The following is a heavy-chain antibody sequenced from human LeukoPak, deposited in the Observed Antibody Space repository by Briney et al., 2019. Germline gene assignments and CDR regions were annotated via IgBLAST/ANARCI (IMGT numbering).Heavy chain of an antibody. V-gene: IGHV1-18*01. J-gene: IGHJ6*02. CDR3: ARAREDIVVVPAPPDYYYGMDV. CDR2: ISAYNGNT. CDR1: GYTFTSYG. D-gene: IGHD2-2*01. Sequence: ASAKVSCKASGYTFTSYGISWVRQAPGQGLEWMGWISAYNGNTNYAQKLQGRVTMTTDTSTSTAYMELRSLRSDDTAVYYCARAREDIVVVPAPPDYYYGMDVWGQGTTVTVSS.